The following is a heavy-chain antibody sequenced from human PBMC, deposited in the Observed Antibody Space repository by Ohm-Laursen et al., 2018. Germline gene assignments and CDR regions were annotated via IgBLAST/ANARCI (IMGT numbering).Heavy chain of an antibody. Sequence: PSQTLSLTCAVYGGSFSGYYWSWIRQPPGKGLEWIGYIYYSGSTNYNPSLKSRVTISVDTSKNQFSLKLSSVTAADTAVYYCARQYYYDSSGYGNWFDPWGQGTLVTVSS. J-gene: IGHJ5*02. CDR1: GGSFSGYY. CDR2: IYYSGST. CDR3: ARQYYYDSSGYGNWFDP. D-gene: IGHD3-22*01. V-gene: IGHV4-59*01.